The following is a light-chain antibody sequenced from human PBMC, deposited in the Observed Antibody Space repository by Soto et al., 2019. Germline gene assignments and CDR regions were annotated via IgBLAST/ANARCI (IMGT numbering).Light chain of an antibody. CDR2: DAS. CDR1: QSVSSK. Sequence: EIVMTQSPATLSVSPGERATLSCMASQSVSSKLAWYQQKPGQAPRLLIYDASTRATGIPARFSGSGSGTEFTLTISSLQSEDFAVYYCQQSNNWPWTFGQGTNVEIK. CDR3: QQSNNWPWT. J-gene: IGKJ1*01. V-gene: IGKV3-15*01.